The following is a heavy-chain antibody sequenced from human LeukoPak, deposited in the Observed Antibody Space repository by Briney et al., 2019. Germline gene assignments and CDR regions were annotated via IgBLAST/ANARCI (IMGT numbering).Heavy chain of an antibody. CDR3: ARDHQGYCRGGSCTYFDY. CDR1: GFSFSSYN. Sequence: GGSLRLSCAASGFSFSSYNMNWVRQAPGKGLEWVSSISGSSSYIYYADSVKGRFTISGDNAKNSLYLQMNSLRAEDTAVYYCARDHQGYCRGGSCTYFDYWGQGTLLTVSS. D-gene: IGHD2-15*01. V-gene: IGHV3-21*01. CDR2: ISGSSSYI. J-gene: IGHJ4*02.